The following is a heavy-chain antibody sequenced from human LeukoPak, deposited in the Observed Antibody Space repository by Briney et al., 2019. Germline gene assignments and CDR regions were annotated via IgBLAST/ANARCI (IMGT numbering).Heavy chain of an antibody. V-gene: IGHV4-59*01. CDR1: GGSISTYY. Sequence: SETLSLTCTVSGGSISTYYWSWIRQPPGKGLEWIGYTYYSGSANYNPSLKSRVTISVDTSKNQFSLKLSSVTDADTAVYYCARSYGSGNYFDYWGQGTLVTVSS. D-gene: IGHD3-10*01. CDR3: ARSYGSGNYFDY. CDR2: TYYSGSA. J-gene: IGHJ4*02.